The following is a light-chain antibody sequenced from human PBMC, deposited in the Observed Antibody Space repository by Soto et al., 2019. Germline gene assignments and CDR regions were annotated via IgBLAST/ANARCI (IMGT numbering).Light chain of an antibody. CDR1: SSDVGTFNL. V-gene: IGLV2-23*02. CDR3: CSYAGSSVYV. J-gene: IGLJ1*01. CDR2: EVI. Sequence: QSVLTQVASVSGSPGRSITISCTGTSSDVGTFNLVSWYQQHPGKAPRLMNEVIKRPSGVSNRFSGSKSGNTASLTISGLQAEDEADYYCCSYAGSSVYVFGTGTKVTVL.